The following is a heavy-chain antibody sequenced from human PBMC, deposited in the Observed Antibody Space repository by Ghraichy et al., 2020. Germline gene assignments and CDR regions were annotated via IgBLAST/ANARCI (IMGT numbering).Heavy chain of an antibody. CDR2: IKQDGSEK. D-gene: IGHD6-19*01. CDR1: GFTFSSYW. J-gene: IGHJ3*02. V-gene: IGHV3-7*03. Sequence: LSLTCAASGFTFSSYWMSWVRQAPGKGLEWVANIKQDGSEKYYVDSVKGRFTISRDNAKNSLYLQMNSLRAEDTAVYYCARVARRWLVRGLYDGFDIWGQGTMVTVSS. CDR3: ARVARRWLVRGLYDGFDI.